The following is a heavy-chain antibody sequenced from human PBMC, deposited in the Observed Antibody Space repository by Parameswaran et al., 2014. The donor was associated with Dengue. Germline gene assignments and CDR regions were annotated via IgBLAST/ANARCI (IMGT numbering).Heavy chain of an antibody. J-gene: IGHJ4*02. V-gene: IGHV5-10-1*01. D-gene: IGHD2-2*01. CDR3: ASNLYCSGTSCYVRDYDY. Sequence: RGVRQMPGKGLEWMGRINPTDSYTNYSPSFQGHVTISADKSIGLAFLQWSSLKASDTAMYYCASNLYCSGTSCYVRDYDYWGQGTLVTVSS. CDR2: INPTDSYT.